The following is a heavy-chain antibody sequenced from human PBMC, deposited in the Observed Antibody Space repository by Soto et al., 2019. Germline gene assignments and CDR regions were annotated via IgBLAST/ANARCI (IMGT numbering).Heavy chain of an antibody. CDR3: ARHADSSSYYYPFDY. Sequence: SETLSLTCFVCRYSISSGYYWGWIRQPPGKGLEWIGSIFHGGTTYYNPSLKSRLTISVDTSKNQFSLTLSSVTAADTAVYYCARHADSSSYYYPFDYWGQGSLVTVSS. D-gene: IGHD3-22*01. CDR2: IFHGGTT. V-gene: IGHV4-38-2*01. J-gene: IGHJ4*02. CDR1: RYSISSGYY.